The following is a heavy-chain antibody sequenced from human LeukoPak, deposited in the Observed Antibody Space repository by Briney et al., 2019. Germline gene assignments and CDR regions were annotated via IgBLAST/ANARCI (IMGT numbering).Heavy chain of an antibody. V-gene: IGHV4-34*01. D-gene: IGHD3-10*01. Sequence: SETLSLTCAVYGGSLSGYYWSWIRQPPGKGLEWIGEINHSGSTNYNPSLKSRVTISVDTSKNQFSLKLSSVTAADTAVYYCARIHYRTYYYGSGSYSPFDYWGQGTLVTVSS. J-gene: IGHJ4*02. CDR2: INHSGST. CDR3: ARIHYRTYYYGSGSYSPFDY. CDR1: GGSLSGYY.